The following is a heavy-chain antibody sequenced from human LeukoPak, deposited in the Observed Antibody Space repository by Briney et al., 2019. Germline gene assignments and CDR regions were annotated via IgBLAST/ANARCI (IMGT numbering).Heavy chain of an antibody. CDR1: GFTVSSNY. V-gene: IGHV3-66*01. J-gene: IGHJ4*02. CDR3: ARDLNYLDY. Sequence: GGFLRLSRAASGFTVSSNYMSWVREPPERGLEWVSVIPSDCNKHYADSVKGRFTISRDNSKNTLYLQMNSLRAEDTAVYYCARDLNYLDYWGQGTLVTVSS. CDR2: IPSDCNK.